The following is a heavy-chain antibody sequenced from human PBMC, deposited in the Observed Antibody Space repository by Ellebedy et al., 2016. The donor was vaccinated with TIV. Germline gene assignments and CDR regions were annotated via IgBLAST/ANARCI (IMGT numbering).Heavy chain of an antibody. Sequence: GGSLRLSCAASGFTFSSYAMHWVRQAPGKGLEWVAVISYDGSNKYYADSVKGRFTISRDNSKNTLYLQMNSLRAEDTAVYYCARVSRIAAGTFDLWGRGTLVTVSS. V-gene: IGHV3-30-3*01. CDR1: GFTFSSYA. D-gene: IGHD6-13*01. CDR2: ISYDGSNK. J-gene: IGHJ2*01. CDR3: ARVSRIAAGTFDL.